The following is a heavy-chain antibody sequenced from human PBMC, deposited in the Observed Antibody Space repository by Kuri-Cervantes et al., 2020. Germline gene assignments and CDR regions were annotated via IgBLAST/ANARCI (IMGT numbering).Heavy chain of an antibody. CDR2: ISAYNGNT. Sequence: ASVKVSCKASGGTFSNYAISWVRQAPGQGLEWMGWISAYNGNTNYAQKLQGRVTMTTDTSTSTAYMELRSLRSDDTAVYYCARAPYSSGWLEYFQHWGQGTLVTVSS. CDR1: GGTFSNYA. J-gene: IGHJ1*01. V-gene: IGHV1-18*01. D-gene: IGHD6-19*01. CDR3: ARAPYSSGWLEYFQH.